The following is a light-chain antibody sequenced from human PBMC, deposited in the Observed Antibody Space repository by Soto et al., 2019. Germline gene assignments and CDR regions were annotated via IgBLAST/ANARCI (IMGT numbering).Light chain of an antibody. Sequence: QSVLTQPPSASGTPGQRVTISCSGSSPNIGSNYVYWYQQLPGTAPKLLVFSYNQRPSGVPDRFSGSKSGSSASLAISGLRSEDEADYYCATWDDSLSGWVFGGGTKLTVL. V-gene: IGLV1-47*02. CDR1: SPNIGSNY. J-gene: IGLJ3*02. CDR2: SYN. CDR3: ATWDDSLSGWV.